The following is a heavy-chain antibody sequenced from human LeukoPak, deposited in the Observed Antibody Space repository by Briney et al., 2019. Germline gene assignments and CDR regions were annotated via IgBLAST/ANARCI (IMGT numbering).Heavy chain of an antibody. CDR1: GGSIISTNYY. V-gene: IGHV4-39*02. CDR3: ASTLRFLPYRRFDY. CDR2: IYQSGSGSS. J-gene: IGHJ4*02. Sequence: SETLSLTCSVSGGSIISTNYYWGWIRQPPGKGLEWIGSIYQSGSGSSYYNPSLKSRVTISGDTSKNHFFLRLSSVTAADTAVYYCASTLRFLPYRRFDYWGQGTLVTVSS. D-gene: IGHD3-3*01.